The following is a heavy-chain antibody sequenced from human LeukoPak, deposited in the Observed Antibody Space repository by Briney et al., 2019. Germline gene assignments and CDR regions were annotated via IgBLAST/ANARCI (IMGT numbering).Heavy chain of an antibody. J-gene: IGHJ4*02. V-gene: IGHV3-7*05. D-gene: IGHD2-15*01. Sequence: GGSLRLSCAASGFTFSTFWMTWVRQAPGKGLEWLANIKEDGSETYYVDSVKGRFTISRDNAKSSLYLQMNTLRFEDTAVYYCARDGPRSGESSYDCWGQGTLVTVSS. CDR2: IKEDGSET. CDR3: ARDGPRSGESSYDC. CDR1: GFTFSTFW.